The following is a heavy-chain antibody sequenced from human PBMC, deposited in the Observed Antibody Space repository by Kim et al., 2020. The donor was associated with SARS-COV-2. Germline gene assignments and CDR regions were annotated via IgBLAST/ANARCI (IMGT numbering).Heavy chain of an antibody. CDR2: IYYSGST. CDR1: GGSISSSSYY. J-gene: IGHJ5*02. D-gene: IGHD2-2*01. Sequence: SETLSLTCTVSGGSISSSSYYWGWIRQPPGKGLEWIGSIYYSGSTYYNPSLKSRVTISVDTSKNQFSLKLSSVTAADTAVYYCARTKLQRNYCSSTSCYRSTHNWFDPWGQGTLVTVSS. CDR3: ARTKLQRNYCSSTSCYRSTHNWFDP. V-gene: IGHV4-39*01.